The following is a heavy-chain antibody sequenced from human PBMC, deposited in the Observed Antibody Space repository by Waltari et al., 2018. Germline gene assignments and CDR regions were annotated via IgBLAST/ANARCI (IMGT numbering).Heavy chain of an antibody. CDR3: ARLSDSSGYYVYDY. J-gene: IGHJ4*02. V-gene: IGHV4-39*01. D-gene: IGHD3-22*01. Sequence: QLQLQESGPGLVKPSETLSLTCTVSGGSISSSSYYWGWIRQPPGKGLEWIGSIYYSGSTYSNPSLKSGVTISVDTSKNQFSLKLSSVTAADTAVYYCARLSDSSGYYVYDYWGQGTLVTVSS. CDR2: IYYSGST. CDR1: GGSISSSSYY.